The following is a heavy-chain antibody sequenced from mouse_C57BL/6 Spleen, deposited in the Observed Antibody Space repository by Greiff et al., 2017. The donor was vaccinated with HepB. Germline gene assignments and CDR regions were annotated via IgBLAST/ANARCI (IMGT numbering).Heavy chain of an antibody. CDR3: ARQGYYGSSPYWYFDV. CDR2: ISNLAYSI. V-gene: IGHV5-15*04. Sequence: EVKLVESGGGLVQPGGSLKLSCAASGFTFSDYGMAWVRQAPRKGPEWVAFISNLAYSIYYADTVTGRFTINRENAKNTLYLEMNSLRSEDTAMYYCARQGYYGSSPYWYFDVWGTGTTVTVSS. D-gene: IGHD1-1*01. J-gene: IGHJ1*03. CDR1: GFTFSDYG.